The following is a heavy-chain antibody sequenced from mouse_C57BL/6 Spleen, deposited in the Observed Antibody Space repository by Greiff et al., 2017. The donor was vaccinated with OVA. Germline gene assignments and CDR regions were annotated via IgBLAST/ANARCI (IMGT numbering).Heavy chain of an antibody. CDR2: IDPSDSET. CDR1: GYAFNSYW. Sequence: VQLQQPGAELVRPGSSVKLSCKASGYAFNSYWMHWVKQRPIQGLEWIGNIDPSDSETHYNQKFKDKATLTVDKSSSTAYMQLSSLTSEDSAVXYCARGDGYDGGFAYWGQGTLVTVSA. J-gene: IGHJ3*01. CDR3: ARGDGYDGGFAY. D-gene: IGHD2-2*01. V-gene: IGHV1-52*01.